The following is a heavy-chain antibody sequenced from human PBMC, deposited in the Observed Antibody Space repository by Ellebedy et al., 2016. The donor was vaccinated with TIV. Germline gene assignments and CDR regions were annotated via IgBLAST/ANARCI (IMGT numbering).Heavy chain of an antibody. CDR1: GFTFSNAW. J-gene: IGHJ3*02. CDR3: ANLGGVAAAGANGVAFDI. D-gene: IGHD6-13*01. V-gene: IGHV3-7*03. CDR2: IKQDGSEK. Sequence: GGSLRLSCAASGFTFSNAWMSWVRQAPGKGLEWVANIKQDGSEKYYVGSVKGRFTISRDNAKNSLYLQMNSLRAEDTAVYYCANLGGVAAAGANGVAFDIWGQGTMVTVSS.